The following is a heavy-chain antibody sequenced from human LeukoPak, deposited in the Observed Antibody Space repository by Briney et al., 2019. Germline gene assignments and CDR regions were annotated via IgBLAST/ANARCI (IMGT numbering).Heavy chain of an antibody. Sequence: GESLKIFRKGSGYRFTSYWIGWVRQMPGKGLEWVGIIYPGDSYSRYSPYFQGQVTIAADKSISTAYLQWSSLKASDTAMYYCARRGELGSSGVYWYFDLWGRGTLVTVSS. J-gene: IGHJ2*01. CDR1: GYRFTSYW. CDR2: IYPGDSYS. V-gene: IGHV5-51*01. CDR3: ARRGELGSSGVYWYFDL. D-gene: IGHD7-27*01.